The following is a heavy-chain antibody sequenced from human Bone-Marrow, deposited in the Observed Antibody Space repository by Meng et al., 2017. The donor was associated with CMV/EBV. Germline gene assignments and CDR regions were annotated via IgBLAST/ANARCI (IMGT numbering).Heavy chain of an antibody. D-gene: IGHD6-6*01. J-gene: IGHJ6*02. Sequence: ASVKVSCKASGYTFTKYGINWVRQAPGQGLEWMGRISAYNGNTSNAQKFQGRVTMTTDTYMSIAYMELRSLKSDDTALYYCARSIGSRYPHYGLDVWGQGTTVTVSS. V-gene: IGHV1-18*01. CDR2: ISAYNGNT. CDR1: GYTFTKYG. CDR3: ARSIGSRYPHYGLDV.